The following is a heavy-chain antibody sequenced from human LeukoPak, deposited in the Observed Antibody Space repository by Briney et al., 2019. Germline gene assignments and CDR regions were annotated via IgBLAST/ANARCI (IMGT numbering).Heavy chain of an antibody. Sequence: PGGSLRVSYAVSGFTFSDYYMTWIRQAPGKGLEWVSYISKSGTTINYADSVKGRFTISRDNAKNSLFLQMNSLRAEDTAVYFCARLRAGNYIDYWGQGTLVTVSS. CDR3: ARLRAGNYIDY. J-gene: IGHJ4*02. V-gene: IGHV3-11*01. CDR1: GFTFSDYY. D-gene: IGHD1-14*01. CDR2: ISKSGTTI.